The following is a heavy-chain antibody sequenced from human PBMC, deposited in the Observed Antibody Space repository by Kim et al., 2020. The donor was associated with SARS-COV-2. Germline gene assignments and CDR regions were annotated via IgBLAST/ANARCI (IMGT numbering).Heavy chain of an antibody. D-gene: IGHD6-13*01. CDR2: ISYDGSNK. J-gene: IGHJ4*02. CDR1: GFTFSSYG. CDR3: AKDPSYSSSWWSFDY. V-gene: IGHV3-30*18. Sequence: GGSLRLSCAASGFTFSSYGMHWVRQAPGKGLEWVAVISYDGSNKYYADSVKGRFTISRDNSKNTLYLQMNSLRAEDTAVYYCAKDPSYSSSWWSFDYWGQGTLVTVSS.